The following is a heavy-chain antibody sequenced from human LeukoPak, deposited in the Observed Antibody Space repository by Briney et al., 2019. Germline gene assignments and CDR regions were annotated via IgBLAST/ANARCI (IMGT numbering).Heavy chain of an antibody. CDR2: ISGSGGST. V-gene: IGHV3-23*01. CDR3: AKDSPTLYCSGGSCYFDY. CDR1: GFTFSSYA. Sequence: PGGSLRLSCAASGFTFSSYAMSWVRQDPGRGLDGVSAISGSGGSTYYADSVKGRFTISRDNSKNTLYLQMNSLRAEDTAVYYCAKDSPTLYCSGGSCYFDYWGQGTLVTVSS. D-gene: IGHD2-15*01. J-gene: IGHJ4*02.